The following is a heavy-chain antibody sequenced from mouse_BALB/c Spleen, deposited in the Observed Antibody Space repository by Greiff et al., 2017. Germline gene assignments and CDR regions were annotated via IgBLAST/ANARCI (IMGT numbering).Heavy chain of an antibody. Sequence: QVQLKESGPGILQPSQTLSLTCSFSGFSLSTSGMGVSWIRQPSGKGLEWLAHIYWDDDKRYNPSLKSRLTISKDTSRNQVFLKITSVDTADTATYYCARRARGITGYAMDYWGQGTSVTVSS. CDR2: IYWDDDK. CDR1: GFSLSTSGMG. V-gene: IGHV8-12*01. CDR3: ARRARGITGYAMDY. D-gene: IGHD2-4*01. J-gene: IGHJ4*01.